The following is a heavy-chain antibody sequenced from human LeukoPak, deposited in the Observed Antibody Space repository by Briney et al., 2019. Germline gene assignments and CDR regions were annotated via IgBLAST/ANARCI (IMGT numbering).Heavy chain of an antibody. Sequence: ASVKVSCKASGYTFTSYGISWVRQAPGQGLEWMGWISAYNGNTNYAQKLQGRVTMTTDTSTSTAHMELRSLRSDDTAVYYCARDREWFGESSFDYWGQGTLVTVSS. J-gene: IGHJ4*02. CDR2: ISAYNGNT. V-gene: IGHV1-18*01. CDR1: GYTFTSYG. CDR3: ARDREWFGESSFDY. D-gene: IGHD3-10*01.